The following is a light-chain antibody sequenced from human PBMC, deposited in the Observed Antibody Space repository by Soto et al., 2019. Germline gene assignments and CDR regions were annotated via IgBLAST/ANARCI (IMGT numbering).Light chain of an antibody. J-gene: IGKJ1*01. CDR1: QSISSW. CDR2: KAS. CDR3: QQYNSYSQT. V-gene: IGKV1-5*03. Sequence: DIQMTQSPSTLSASVGDRVTITCRASQSISSWLAWYQQKPGKAPKLLMYKASSLESGVPSRFSVSGSGTEFTLTISSLQPDDFANYYCQQYNSYSQTFGQGTKVEIK.